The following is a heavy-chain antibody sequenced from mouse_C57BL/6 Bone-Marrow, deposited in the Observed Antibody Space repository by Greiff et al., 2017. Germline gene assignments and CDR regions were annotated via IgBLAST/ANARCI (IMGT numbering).Heavy chain of an antibody. Sequence: QVQLQQPGTELVKPGASLKLSCKASGYTFTSYWMYWVMQRPGQGLEWIGNIIPSNGGTNYTEKFKSKATLSVDNSTSTLFMQLSRLTSEDYAVYYCARIRNDYGNFWYFDVWGTGTTVTVSS. V-gene: IGHV1-53*01. CDR1: GYTFTSYW. CDR3: ARIRNDYGNFWYFDV. CDR2: IIPSNGGT. J-gene: IGHJ1*03. D-gene: IGHD2-1*01.